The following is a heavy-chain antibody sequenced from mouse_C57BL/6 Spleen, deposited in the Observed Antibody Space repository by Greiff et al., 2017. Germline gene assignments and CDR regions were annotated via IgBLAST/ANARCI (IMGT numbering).Heavy chain of an antibody. CDR2: TFYSGIT. D-gene: IGHD3-2*02. V-gene: IGHV3-3*01. J-gene: IGHJ4*01. CDR1: GFSINSDCY. Sequence: DVKLQESGPSLVRPSQTLSLTCTVTGFSINSDCYWIWIRQFPGNKLEYIGYTFYSGITYYNPSLESRTYITRDTSKNQFSLKLSSVTTEDTATYYCARGGTDSSGSYYAMDYWGQGTSVTVSS. CDR3: ARGGTDSSGSYYAMDY.